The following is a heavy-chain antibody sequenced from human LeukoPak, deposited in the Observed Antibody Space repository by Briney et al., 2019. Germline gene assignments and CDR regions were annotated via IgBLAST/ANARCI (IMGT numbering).Heavy chain of an antibody. V-gene: IGHV4-59*01. J-gene: IGHJ4*02. CDR2: IYSSGST. CDR3: ARAPYYYDNSGYFRFDY. CDR1: GGSISSYY. Sequence: SETLSLTCTVSGGSISSYYWSWIRQPPGKGLEWIGYIYSSGSTNYNLSLKSRVTISVDTSKNQFSLKLTSVTAADTAVYYCARAPYYYDNSGYFRFDYWGQGTLVTVSS. D-gene: IGHD3-22*01.